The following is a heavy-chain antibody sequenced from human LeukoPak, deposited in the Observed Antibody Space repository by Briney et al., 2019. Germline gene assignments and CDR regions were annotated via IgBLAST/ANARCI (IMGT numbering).Heavy chain of an antibody. J-gene: IGHJ4*02. CDR3: ARASGSYDFDY. CDR2: ISGSGGST. CDR1: GFTFSSYA. D-gene: IGHD1-26*01. V-gene: IGHV3-23*01. Sequence: PGGSLRLSCAASGFTFSSYAMTWVRQAPGKGLEWVSSISGSGGSTSYAVSVKGRFTISRDNSKNSLYLQMNSLRDADTAVYYCARASGSYDFDYWGQGTLVTVSS.